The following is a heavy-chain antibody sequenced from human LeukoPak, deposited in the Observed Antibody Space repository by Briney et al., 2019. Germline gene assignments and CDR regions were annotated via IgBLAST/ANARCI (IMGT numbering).Heavy chain of an antibody. CDR3: AKDLGRYRNNYFDY. D-gene: IGHD1-26*01. V-gene: IGHV3-66*01. Sequence: GGSLRLSCAASGFTVSNNYMSWVRQAPGKGLEWVALIYSGGSTYYADFVKGRFTISRDDSKNTLYLQMNSLRAEDTAVYYCAKDLGRYRNNYFDYWGQGTLVTVSS. CDR2: IYSGGST. CDR1: GFTVSNNY. J-gene: IGHJ4*02.